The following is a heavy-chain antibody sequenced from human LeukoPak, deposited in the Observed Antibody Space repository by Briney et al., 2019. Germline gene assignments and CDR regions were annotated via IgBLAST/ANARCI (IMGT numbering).Heavy chain of an antibody. D-gene: IGHD6-6*01. Sequence: SETLSLTCTVSGDTISTSFYYWDWIRQPPGKGLEWIGGIFHSGTTYYNPSLKSRVTMSVDTSKNQFSLKLSSVTAADTAVYYCARRRRQLGVPFDYWGQGTLVTVSS. CDR1: GDTISTSFYY. CDR2: IFHSGTT. CDR3: ARRRRQLGVPFDY. V-gene: IGHV4-39*07. J-gene: IGHJ4*02.